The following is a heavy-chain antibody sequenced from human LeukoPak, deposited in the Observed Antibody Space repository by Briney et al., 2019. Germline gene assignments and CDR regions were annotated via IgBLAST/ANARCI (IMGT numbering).Heavy chain of an antibody. V-gene: IGHV4-39*01. D-gene: IGHD2-21*02. CDR1: GGSINTSSYF. J-gene: IGHJ4*02. CDR2: IYYSGST. CDR3: AGLVVGTATIDY. Sequence: SETLSLTRTVSGGSINTSSYFWGWIRQPPGKGLEWIGNIYYSGSTYYNPSLRSRVTISVDTSKNQFSLKLRSVTAADTAVYYCAGLVVGTATIDYWGQGTLVTVSS.